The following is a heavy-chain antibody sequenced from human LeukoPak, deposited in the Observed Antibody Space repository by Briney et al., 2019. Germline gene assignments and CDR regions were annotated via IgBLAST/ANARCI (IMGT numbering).Heavy chain of an antibody. Sequence: PGGSLRLSCAAPGFTFSSYAMSWVRQAPGKGLEWVSAISGSGGSTYYADSVKGRFTISRDNSKNTLYLQMNSLRAEDTAVYYCAKDMEDIVATDRVDYWGQGTLVTVSS. CDR3: AKDMEDIVATDRVDY. J-gene: IGHJ4*02. D-gene: IGHD5-12*01. CDR1: GFTFSSYA. V-gene: IGHV3-23*01. CDR2: ISGSGGST.